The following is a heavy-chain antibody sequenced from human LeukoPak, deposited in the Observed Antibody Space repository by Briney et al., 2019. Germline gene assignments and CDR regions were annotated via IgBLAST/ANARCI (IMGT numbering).Heavy chain of an antibody. Sequence: PSETLSLTCTVSGGSISSGSYYWRWIRQPAGKGLEWIGRIYTSGSTNYNPSLKSRVTISVDTSKNQFSLKLSSVTAADTAVYYCARDIVVVVAAPRNYYYYMDVWGKGTTVTVSS. J-gene: IGHJ6*03. CDR3: ARDIVVVVAAPRNYYYYMDV. CDR1: GGSISSGSYY. CDR2: IYTSGST. D-gene: IGHD2-15*01. V-gene: IGHV4-61*02.